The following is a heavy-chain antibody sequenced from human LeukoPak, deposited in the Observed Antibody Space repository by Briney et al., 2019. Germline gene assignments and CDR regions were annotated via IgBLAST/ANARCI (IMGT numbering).Heavy chain of an antibody. CDR1: GFTFSDYW. CDR3: KSGGAARGSFDN. J-gene: IGHJ4*02. Sequence: GGSLRLSCAASGFTFSDYWMSWMRQAPGKGLEWVANIKYDGDEEYYVDSVKGRFTISRDNAKNSLYLQLNRLSVEDTAVYYCKSGGAARGSFDNWGQGTLVTVSP. D-gene: IGHD2-15*01. CDR2: IKYDGDEE. V-gene: IGHV3-7*01.